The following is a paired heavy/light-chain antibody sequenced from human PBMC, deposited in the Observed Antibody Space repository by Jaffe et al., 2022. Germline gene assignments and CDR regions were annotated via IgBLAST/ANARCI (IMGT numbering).Heavy chain of an antibody. Sequence: EVQLLESGGGLVQPGGSLRLSCAVSGLTYSSSAMHWVRLAPGRGLEWLAGITASGANTFYTDSVKGRFTISRDNSKNTLYLQMSSLRTDDTAIYYCARGVSGAYDYWGEGTLVTVSS. CDR3: ARGVSGAYDY. D-gene: IGHD3-16*01. J-gene: IGHJ4*02. CDR2: ITASGANT. CDR1: GLTYSSSA. V-gene: IGHV3-23*01.
Light chain of an antibody. CDR2: DAS. CDR1: QSVSSS. V-gene: IGKV3-11*01. Sequence: ETVLTQSPATLSLSPGERATLSCRASQSVSSSLAWYQQKPGQAPRLLILDASNRATGIPARFSGSGSGTDFTLTISSLEPEDFAIYYCQQCSNWPRTFGPGTRVDI. J-gene: IGKJ3*01. CDR3: QQCSNWPRT.